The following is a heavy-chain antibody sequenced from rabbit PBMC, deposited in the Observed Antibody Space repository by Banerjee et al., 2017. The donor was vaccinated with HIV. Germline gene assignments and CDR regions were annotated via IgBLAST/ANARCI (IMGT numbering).Heavy chain of an antibody. V-gene: IGHV1S40*01. J-gene: IGHJ6*01. D-gene: IGHD8-1*01. Sequence: QSLEESGGGLVKPGGSLTLTCTVSGVSFSGDSFSGDSYMCWVRQAPGKGLEWIVCIDTGSSGFTYFASWAKGRFTISKTSSTTVTLQMTSLTAADTATYFCARDTGSSFSSYGMDLWGPGTLVTVS. CDR3: ARDTGSSFSSYGMDL. CDR2: IDTGSSGFT. CDR1: GVSFSGDSFSGDSY.